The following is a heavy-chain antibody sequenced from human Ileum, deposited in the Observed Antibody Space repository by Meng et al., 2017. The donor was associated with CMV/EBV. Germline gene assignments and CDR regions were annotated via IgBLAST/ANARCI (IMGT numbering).Heavy chain of an antibody. CDR1: GGAISINMYL. Sequence: QRQRQETGPAAVKRSETMSHTVGVSGGAISINMYLWGWTRQTPGKGLVWIGSIHECGSTFYTTSLKSRFTISIDTSKNQFSRKMTSVTAADTAVYYCASGDSGNYRAYCDYWGQGTLVTVSS. D-gene: IGHD1-26*01. J-gene: IGHJ4*02. CDR2: IHECGST. V-gene: IGHV4-39*07. CDR3: ASGDSGNYRAYCDY.